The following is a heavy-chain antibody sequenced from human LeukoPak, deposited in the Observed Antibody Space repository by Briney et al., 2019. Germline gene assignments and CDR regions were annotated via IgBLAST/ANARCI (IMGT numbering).Heavy chain of an antibody. CDR1: GGTFSSYA. Sequence: SVKVSCKASGGTFSSYAISWVRQAPGQGLEWMGGIIPIFGTENYAHTYQGRVTITADESTSTASREQSSLSCEDTAVYYCARRGVNRNNWNYGSVLVGIATWGDGTLVTVSS. CDR3: ARRGVNRNNWNYGSVLVGIAT. D-gene: IGHD1-7*01. CDR2: IIPIFGTE. J-gene: IGHJ5*01. V-gene: IGHV1-69*13.